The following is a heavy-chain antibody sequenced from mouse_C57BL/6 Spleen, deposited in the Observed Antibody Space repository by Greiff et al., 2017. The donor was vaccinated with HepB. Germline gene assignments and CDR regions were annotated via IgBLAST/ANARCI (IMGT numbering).Heavy chain of an antibody. CDR2: INPNYGTT. D-gene: IGHD2-4*01. CDR1: GYSFTDYN. V-gene: IGHV1-39*01. J-gene: IGHJ4*01. Sequence: EVQLQESGPELVKPGASVKISCKASGYSFTDYNMNWVKQSNGKSLEWIGVINPNYGTTSYNQKFKGKATLTVDQSSSTAYMQLNSLTSEDSAVYYCARSHKYYDYDGVYAMDYWGQGTSVTVSS. CDR3: ARSHKYYDYDGVYAMDY.